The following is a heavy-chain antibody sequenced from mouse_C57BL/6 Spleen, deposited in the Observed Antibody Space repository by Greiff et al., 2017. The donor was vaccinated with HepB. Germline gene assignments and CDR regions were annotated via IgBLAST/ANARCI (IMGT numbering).Heavy chain of an antibody. CDR2: IHPNSGST. V-gene: IGHV1-64*01. CDR1: GYTFTSYW. Sequence: VQLQQPGAELVKPGASVKLSCKASGYTFTSYWMHWVKQRPGQGLEWIGMIHPNSGSTNYNEKFKSKATLTVDKSSSTAYMQLSSLTSEDSAVYYCATTVVATRGAMDYWGQGTSVTVSS. CDR3: ATTVVATRGAMDY. D-gene: IGHD1-1*01. J-gene: IGHJ4*01.